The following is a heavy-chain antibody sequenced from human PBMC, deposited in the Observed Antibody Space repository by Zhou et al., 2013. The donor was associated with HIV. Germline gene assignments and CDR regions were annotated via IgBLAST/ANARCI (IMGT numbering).Heavy chain of an antibody. Sequence: QVQLVQSGAEVKKPGASVKVSCKASGYTFTSYDINWVRQATGQGLEWMGWMNPNSGNTGYAQKFQGRVTMTRNTSISTAYMELSSLRSEDTAVYYCARDPSNTSGYFTYFDYWGQGTLVTVSS. V-gene: IGHV1-8*01. CDR3: ARDPSNTSGYFTYFDY. CDR1: GYTFTSYD. CDR2: MNPNSGNT. J-gene: IGHJ4*02. D-gene: IGHD3-22*01.